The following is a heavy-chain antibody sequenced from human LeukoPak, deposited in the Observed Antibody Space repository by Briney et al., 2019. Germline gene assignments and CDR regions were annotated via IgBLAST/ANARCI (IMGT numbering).Heavy chain of an antibody. D-gene: IGHD2-2*01. CDR2: INHSGST. V-gene: IGHV4-39*07. J-gene: IGHJ4*02. CDR3: ARGRRIVVVN. CDR1: SGSISSGSYY. Sequence: SETLSLTCTVSSGSISSGSYYWGWIRQPPGKGLEWIGEINHSGSTNYNPSLKSRVTISVDTSKNQFSLKLSSVTAADTAVYYCARGRRIVVVNWGQGTLVTVSS.